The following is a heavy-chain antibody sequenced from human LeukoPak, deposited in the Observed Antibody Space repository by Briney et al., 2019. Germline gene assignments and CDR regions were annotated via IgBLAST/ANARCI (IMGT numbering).Heavy chain of an antibody. CDR2: IRYDGSTK. J-gene: IGHJ4*02. CDR3: AKDRGGTYYFDF. Sequence: GGSLRLSCAASGFTFSSSGMHWVRQAPGKGLEWVTFIRYDGSTKSYADSVKGRFTISRDNSKNTLYLQMNSLRAEDTAVYYCAKDRGGTYYFDFWGQGTPVTVSS. V-gene: IGHV3-30*02. CDR1: GFTFSSSG. D-gene: IGHD1-26*01.